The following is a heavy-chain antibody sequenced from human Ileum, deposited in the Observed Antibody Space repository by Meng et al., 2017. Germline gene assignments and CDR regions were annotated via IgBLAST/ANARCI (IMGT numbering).Heavy chain of an antibody. J-gene: IGHJ4*02. CDR3: ARRMNSGSLNELDY. Sequence: GESLKISCAASGFTFSNYAMSWVRQVPEKGLEWVSGFPLRWGNPFYADSVKGRFTISRDNSKNTLYLQMNSLRADDTAVYFCARRMNSGSLNELDYWGQGTLVTVSS. V-gene: IGHV3-23*01. CDR2: FPLRWGNP. CDR1: GFTFSNYA. D-gene: IGHD1-26*01.